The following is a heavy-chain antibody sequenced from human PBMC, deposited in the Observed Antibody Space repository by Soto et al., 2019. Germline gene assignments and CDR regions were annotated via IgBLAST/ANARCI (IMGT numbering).Heavy chain of an antibody. CDR2: ISASGGDA. Sequence: PGGFLILSCTASEFTFTSSAMSWVRQAPGRGLGWVSTISASGGDAFYADSVKGRVTISRDNPKNTLFLQVNSLRAEDTAVYYCAKQLELRNYYYYMDVWGKGTTVTVSS. D-gene: IGHD1-7*01. J-gene: IGHJ6*03. CDR3: AKQLELRNYYYYMDV. CDR1: EFTFTSSA. V-gene: IGHV3-23*01.